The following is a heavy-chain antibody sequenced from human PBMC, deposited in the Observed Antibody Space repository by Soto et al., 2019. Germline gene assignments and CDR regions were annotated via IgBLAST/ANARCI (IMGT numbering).Heavy chain of an antibody. J-gene: IGHJ6*02. CDR3: ARDDTTVTSYYYYGMDV. Sequence: QVQLVQSGAEVKKPGSSVKVSCKASGGTFSSYTISWVRQAPGQGLEWMGRIIPILGIANYAQKFQGRVTITAEKSTSTAYMELSSLRSEDTAVYYCARDDTTVTSYYYYGMDVWGQGTTVTVSS. CDR1: GGTFSSYT. D-gene: IGHD4-17*01. V-gene: IGHV1-69*08. CDR2: IIPILGIA.